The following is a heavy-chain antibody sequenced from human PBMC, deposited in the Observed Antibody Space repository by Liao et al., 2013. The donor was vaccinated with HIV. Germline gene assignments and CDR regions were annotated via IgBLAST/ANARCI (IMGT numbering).Heavy chain of an antibody. CDR3: ARMFRGPFDS. CDR1: RGSISSYF. V-gene: IGHV4-59*01. D-gene: IGHD3-10*01. J-gene: IGHJ4*02. Sequence: QVQLQESGPGLLRPSETLSLTCGVSRGSISSYFWSWIRQSPVTGLEWIGYISYSGNTNYNPSLKSRVTMSIDTSRNRFSLQLISVTAADTAVYYCARMFRGPFDSWGQGTLVTVSS. CDR2: ISYSGNT.